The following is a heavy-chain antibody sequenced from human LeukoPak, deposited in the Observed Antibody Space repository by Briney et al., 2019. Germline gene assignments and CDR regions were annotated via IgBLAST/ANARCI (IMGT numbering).Heavy chain of an antibody. CDR2: ISGRGSST. CDR3: ATNTCGGDCYSGADY. Sequence: GGSLRLSCAASGFSFTNSAMNWVRQAPGKGLEWVSSISGRGSSTFYAGSVKGRFTISRDNSGNMLYLQMNSLKAEDTAVYYCATNTCGGDCYSGADYWGQGTLVTVSS. CDR1: GFSFTNSA. V-gene: IGHV3-23*01. J-gene: IGHJ4*02. D-gene: IGHD2-21*02.